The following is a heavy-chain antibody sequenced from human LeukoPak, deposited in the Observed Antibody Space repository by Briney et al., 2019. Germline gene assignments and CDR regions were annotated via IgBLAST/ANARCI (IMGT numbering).Heavy chain of an antibody. CDR3: ARGKTGDDYVVFDY. V-gene: IGHV3-13*01. J-gene: IGHJ4*02. CDR1: GFTFSSHD. Sequence: PGGSLRLSCAASGFTFSSHDMYWVRRTGKRLEWVAASDSTGDTYYLDSVKGRFTISRETVKNSLSLQMNSLRVGDTGVYYCARGKTGDDYVVFDYWGQGVLVTVSS. CDR2: SDSTGDT. D-gene: IGHD3-10*02.